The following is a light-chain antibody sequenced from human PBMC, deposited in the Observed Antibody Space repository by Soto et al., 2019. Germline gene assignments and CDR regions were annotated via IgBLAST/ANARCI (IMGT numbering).Light chain of an antibody. V-gene: IGKV3-20*01. J-gene: IGKJ3*01. CDR2: GAS. CDR3: QQYNNWPPFT. CDR1: QSVSSSY. Sequence: EIVLTESPCTLSFSPGERAALSFMAIQSVSSSYVAWYQQKPGQAPRLLIYGASSRATGIPDRFSGSGSGTEFTLTISSLQSEDFAVYHCQQYNNWPPFTFGPGTKVDIK.